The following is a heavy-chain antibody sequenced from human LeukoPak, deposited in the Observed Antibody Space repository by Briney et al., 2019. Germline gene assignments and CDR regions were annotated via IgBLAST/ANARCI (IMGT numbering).Heavy chain of an antibody. J-gene: IGHJ4*02. CDR3: ARTGQWLVLGNDY. Sequence: GGSLRLSCTASGFTFSSYSMNWVRQAPGKGLEWVSSISSSSTYIYYADSVKGRFTISRDNAKNSLYLQMNSLRAEDTAVYYCARTGQWLVLGNDYWGQGTLVTVSS. CDR1: GFTFSSYS. D-gene: IGHD6-19*01. CDR2: ISSSSTYI. V-gene: IGHV3-21*01.